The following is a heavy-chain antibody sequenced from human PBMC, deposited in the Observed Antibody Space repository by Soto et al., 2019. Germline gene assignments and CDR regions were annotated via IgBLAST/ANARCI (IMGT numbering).Heavy chain of an antibody. Sequence: GGSLRLSCAASGFTFSNAWMSWVRQAPGKGLEWVGRIKSKTDGGTTDYAAPVKGRFTISRDDSKNTLYLQMNSLKTEDTAVYYCTTDPVHRPSSDAYDYVWGSYPVIAFDIWGQGTMVTVSS. V-gene: IGHV3-15*01. CDR3: TTDPVHRPSSDAYDYVWGSYPVIAFDI. CDR1: GFTFSNAW. CDR2: IKSKTDGGTT. D-gene: IGHD3-16*02. J-gene: IGHJ3*02.